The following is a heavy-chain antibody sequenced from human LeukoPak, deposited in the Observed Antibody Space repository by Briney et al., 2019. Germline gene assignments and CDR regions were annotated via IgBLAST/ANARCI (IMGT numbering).Heavy chain of an antibody. Sequence: SETLSLTCTVSGGSISSYYWSWIRQPPGKGLEWIGYIYHSGSTNYNPSLKSRVTISVDTSKNQFSLKLSSVTAADTAVYYCARVALYVDTAIVGAFDIWGQGTMVTVSS. V-gene: IGHV4-59*01. D-gene: IGHD5-18*01. CDR1: GGSISSYY. CDR2: IYHSGST. CDR3: ARVALYVDTAIVGAFDI. J-gene: IGHJ3*02.